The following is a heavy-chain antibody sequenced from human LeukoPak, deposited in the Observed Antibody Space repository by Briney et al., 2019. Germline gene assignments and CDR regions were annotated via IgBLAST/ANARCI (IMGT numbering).Heavy chain of an antibody. CDR1: GFTFSSYG. CDR2: ISYDGSNK. V-gene: IGHV3-30*03. Sequence: GRSLRLSCAASGFTFSSYGMHWVRQAPGKGLEWVAVISYDGSNKYYADSVKGRFTISRDNSKNTLYLQMNSLRAEDTAVYYCAILAAAGVPFDYWGQGTLVTVSS. CDR3: AILAAAGVPFDY. D-gene: IGHD6-13*01. J-gene: IGHJ4*02.